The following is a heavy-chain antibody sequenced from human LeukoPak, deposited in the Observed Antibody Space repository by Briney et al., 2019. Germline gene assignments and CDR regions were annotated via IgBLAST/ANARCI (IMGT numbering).Heavy chain of an antibody. CDR1: GFIFSTYA. J-gene: IGHJ4*02. V-gene: IGHV3-23*01. D-gene: IGHD6-13*01. CDR2: ISGSGGST. Sequence: GGSLRLSCATSGFIFSTYALSWVRQAPGKGLQWASSISGSGGSTYHADSVKGRFTISRDSSKNTLYLQMNSLRAEDTAIYYCARVIRAAPGKGYFDYWGQGTLVTVSS. CDR3: ARVIRAAPGKGYFDY.